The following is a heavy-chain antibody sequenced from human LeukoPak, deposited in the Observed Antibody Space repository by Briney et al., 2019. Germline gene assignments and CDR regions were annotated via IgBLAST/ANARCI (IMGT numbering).Heavy chain of an antibody. V-gene: IGHV1-18*01. Sequence: ASVKVSCKTSGHTFTSYGISWVRQAPGQGLEWMGCISAYIGNTNYAQMLQGRVTMTTDTSTSTTYIELRSLRSDDTAVYCCGRRATWDTLFGVPNLDYYFDFWGQGTLVTVSS. CDR2: ISAYIGNT. CDR1: GHTFTSYG. J-gene: IGHJ4*02. CDR3: GRRATWDTLFGVPNLDYYFDF. D-gene: IGHD3-3*01.